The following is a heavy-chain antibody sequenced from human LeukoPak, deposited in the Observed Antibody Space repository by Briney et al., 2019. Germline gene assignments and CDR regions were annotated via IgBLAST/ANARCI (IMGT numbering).Heavy chain of an antibody. V-gene: IGHV1-2*02. CDR2: IDPDGGGT. Sequence: AASVKVSCKASGYTFIDYYIYWVRQAPGQGLEWMGWIDPDGGGTNYAQKFRGRVTMTSDTSTNTADMELSRLTSDDTATYYCARDLARSGLYGMDVWGQGTTITVSS. J-gene: IGHJ6*02. D-gene: IGHD2-15*01. CDR3: ARDLARSGLYGMDV. CDR1: GYTFIDYY.